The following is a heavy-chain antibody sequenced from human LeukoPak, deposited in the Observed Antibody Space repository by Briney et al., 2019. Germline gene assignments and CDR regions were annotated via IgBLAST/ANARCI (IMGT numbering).Heavy chain of an antibody. Sequence: GGSLRLSCAASGFTFSSYAMSWVRQAPGKGLEWVSAISGSGGSTYYADSVKGRFTISRDNSKNTLYLQMNSLRAEDTAVYYCAEDRGSYLYYFDYWGQGTLVTVSS. D-gene: IGHD1-26*01. CDR1: GFTFSSYA. J-gene: IGHJ4*02. CDR3: AEDRGSYLYYFDY. V-gene: IGHV3-23*01. CDR2: ISGSGGST.